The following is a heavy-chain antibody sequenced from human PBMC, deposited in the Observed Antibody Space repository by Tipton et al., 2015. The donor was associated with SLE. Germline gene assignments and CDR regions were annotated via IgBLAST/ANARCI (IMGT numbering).Heavy chain of an antibody. J-gene: IGHJ5*02. CDR3: AKGGASSQWLDP. D-gene: IGHD6-6*01. Sequence: LRLSCTVSDGPISNFHCSWIRQSPGKGLEWIGNIYYSGSTNFNPSLKSRVTISIDTSRNQFSLSLRSVTAADTAVYYCAKGGASSQWLDPWGTGILVTVSS. V-gene: IGHV4-59*01. CDR2: IYYSGST. CDR1: DGPISNFH.